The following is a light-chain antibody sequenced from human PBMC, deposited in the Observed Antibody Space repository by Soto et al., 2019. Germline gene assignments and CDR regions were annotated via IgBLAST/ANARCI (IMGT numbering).Light chain of an antibody. V-gene: IGLV2-14*01. CDR2: EIS. Sequence: QSALTQPASVSGSPGQSISISCTGTSSDVGGYNYVSWYQQHPGKAPKLIIYEISNRPSGVSNRFSGSKSGNTASLTISGLQAEDEADYYCRSYPSSRTLSDVFGTGTKLTVL. CDR1: SSDVGGYNY. J-gene: IGLJ1*01. CDR3: RSYPSSRTLSDV.